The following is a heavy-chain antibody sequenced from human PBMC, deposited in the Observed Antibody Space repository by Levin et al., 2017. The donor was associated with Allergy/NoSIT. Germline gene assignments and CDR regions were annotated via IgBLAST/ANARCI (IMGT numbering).Heavy chain of an antibody. V-gene: IGHV3-30*18. Sequence: GGSLRLSCAASGFTFSHYGMHWVRQAPGKGLEWVAVISYDGTNKDYVDSVKGRFTISRDNSKNTVYLQMNSLRPEDTAVYYCAKEGAYCSGDKCYYYYGLDVWGQGTTVTVSS. CDR2: ISYDGTNK. J-gene: IGHJ6*02. CDR1: GFTFSHYG. D-gene: IGHD2-21*01. CDR3: AKEGAYCSGDKCYYYYGLDV.